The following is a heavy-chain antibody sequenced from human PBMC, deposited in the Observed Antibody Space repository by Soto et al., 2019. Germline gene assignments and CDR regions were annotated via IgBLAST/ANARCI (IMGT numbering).Heavy chain of an antibody. CDR3: ASNIVGALSPIYYYYGMDV. CDR1: GYTFTSYY. CDR2: INPSGGST. V-gene: IGHV1-46*01. Sequence: QVQLVQSGAEVKKPGASVKVSCKASGYTFTSYYMHWVRQAPGQGLEWMGIINPSGGSTSYAQKFQGRVTLTRDTSTRTVYMELRSLRSEDTAVYYCASNIVGALSPIYYYYGMDVWGQWPTVTVSS. J-gene: IGHJ6*01. D-gene: IGHD1-26*01.